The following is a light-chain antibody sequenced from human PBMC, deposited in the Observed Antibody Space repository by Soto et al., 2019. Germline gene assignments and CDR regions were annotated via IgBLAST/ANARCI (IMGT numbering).Light chain of an antibody. V-gene: IGKV1-5*01. Sequence: EIQMTQSPSTLAAFVGDRVTITWLASQSINKWLAWYQQTPGKAPKILIYDASSLESGVPSRFSGSGSGTEFTLTISSLQPDDFATYYCQHYNSYSEAFGQGTKV. J-gene: IGKJ1*01. CDR1: QSINKW. CDR3: QHYNSYSEA. CDR2: DAS.